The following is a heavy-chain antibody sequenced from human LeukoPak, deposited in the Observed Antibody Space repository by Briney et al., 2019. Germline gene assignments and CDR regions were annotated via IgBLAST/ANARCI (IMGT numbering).Heavy chain of an antibody. CDR1: GGSISSSDSY. J-gene: IGHJ5*02. CDR3: ARHPPRDCSSSSCYKRWFDP. D-gene: IGHD2-2*02. CDR2: MYYSGST. Sequence: SETLSLTSTVSGGSISSSDSYWGWIRQPPGKGLEWIASMYYSGSTYYNPSLKSRVTISVDTSKNQFSLKLNSVTAADTAVYYCARHPPRDCSSSSCYKRWFDPWGQGTLVTVSS. V-gene: IGHV4-39*01.